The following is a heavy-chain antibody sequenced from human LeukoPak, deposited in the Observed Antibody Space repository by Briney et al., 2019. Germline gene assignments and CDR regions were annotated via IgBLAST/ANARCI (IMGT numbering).Heavy chain of an antibody. V-gene: IGHV3-21*01. CDR3: ARHRGLGYCSGGSCYDYYTMDV. CDR2: VISSTSYI. J-gene: IGHJ6*02. D-gene: IGHD2-15*01. Sequence: PGGSLRLSCAASGFTFSSYSMNWVRQAPGKGLVWVLSVISSTSYIYYADSVKGRFTISRDNAKNSLYLQMNSLRAKDTAVYYCARHRGLGYCSGGSCYDYYTMDVWGQGTTVTASS. CDR1: GFTFSSYS.